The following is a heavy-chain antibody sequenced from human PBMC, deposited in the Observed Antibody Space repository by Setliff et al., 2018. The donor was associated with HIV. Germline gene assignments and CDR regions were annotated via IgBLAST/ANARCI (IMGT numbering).Heavy chain of an antibody. J-gene: IGHJ4*02. Sequence: ASVKVSCKASGYTFTTYAINWVRLAPGKGLELIGWINMXXXNPSYXQGFTGXXVVSLDTSVSTAYLQIXXLXAEDTALYYCARDRYGASFDSWGQGTLXXVSS. CDR1: GYTFTTYA. CDR3: ARDRYGASFDS. D-gene: IGHD3-16*02. V-gene: IGHV7-4-1*02. CDR2: INMXXXNP.